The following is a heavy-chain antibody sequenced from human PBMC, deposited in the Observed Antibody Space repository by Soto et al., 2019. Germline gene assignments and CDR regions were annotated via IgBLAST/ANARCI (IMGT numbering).Heavy chain of an antibody. J-gene: IGHJ5*02. Sequence: EVQLLESGGGLVKPGGSLRLSCAASGFAFGRYALSWVRQAPGKGLEWVSAMGGSVDSKSYADSVKGRFTISRDDPKNTLFLEMNSLRPEDTAIYFCARDQISGWYDNWGRGTLVTVSS. V-gene: IGHV3-23*01. CDR1: GFAFGRYA. CDR2: MGGSVDSK. D-gene: IGHD6-19*01. CDR3: ARDQISGWYDN.